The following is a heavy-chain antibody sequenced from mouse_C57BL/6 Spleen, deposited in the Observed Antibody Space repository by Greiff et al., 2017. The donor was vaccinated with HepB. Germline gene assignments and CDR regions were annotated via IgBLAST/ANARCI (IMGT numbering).Heavy chain of an antibody. CDR1: GYTFTSYW. CDR3: ACGTVVAHWYFDV. J-gene: IGHJ1*03. Sequence: QVQLKQPGAELVKPGASVKLSCKASGYTFTSYWMHWVKQRPGQGLEWIGMIHPNSGSTNYNEKFKSKATLTVDKSSSTAYMQLSSLTSEDSAVYYCACGTVVAHWYFDVWGTGTTVTVSS. CDR2: IHPNSGST. V-gene: IGHV1-64*01. D-gene: IGHD1-1*01.